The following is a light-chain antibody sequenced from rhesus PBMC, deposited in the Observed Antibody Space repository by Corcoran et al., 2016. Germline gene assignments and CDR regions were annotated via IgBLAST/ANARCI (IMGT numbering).Light chain of an antibody. CDR2: DVS. CDR3: FSYTTSSTYV. CDR1: SSDVGGNNY. V-gene: IGLV2S7*01. Sequence: QSAPTQPPSVSGSPGQSVTISCTGTSSDVGGNNYVSWYQQHPGKAPKLMIYDVSERPSGVSDRLSGSKSGNTASPIISGIQADDEASDYFFSYTTSSTYVCGAGSLLTVL. J-gene: IGLJ1*01.